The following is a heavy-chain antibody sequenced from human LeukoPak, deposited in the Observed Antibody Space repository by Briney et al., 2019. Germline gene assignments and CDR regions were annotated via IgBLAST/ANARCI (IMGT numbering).Heavy chain of an antibody. CDR2: ISAYNGNT. CDR1: GYTFTSYG. J-gene: IGHJ4*02. V-gene: IGHV1-18*01. CDR3: ARVPPHYYDSSGYYWIDY. D-gene: IGHD3-22*01. Sequence: ASVKVSCKASGYTFTSYGISWVRQAPGQGLEWMGWISAYNGNTNYAQKPQGRVTMTTDTSTSTAYMELRSLRSDDTAVYYCARVPPHYYDSSGYYWIDYWGQGTLVTVSS.